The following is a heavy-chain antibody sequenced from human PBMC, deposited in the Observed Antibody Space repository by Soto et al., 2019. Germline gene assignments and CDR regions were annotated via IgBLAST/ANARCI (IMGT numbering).Heavy chain of an antibody. D-gene: IGHD3-10*01. CDR3: AREGSITMVRGVKGAFDI. Sequence: ASVKVSCKASGYTLTGYAMHWVRQAPGQRLEWMGWINAGNGNTKYSQKFQGRVTITRDTSASTAYMELSSLRSEDTAVYYCAREGSITMVRGVKGAFDIWGQGTMVTVSS. V-gene: IGHV1-3*01. CDR1: GYTLTGYA. J-gene: IGHJ3*02. CDR2: INAGNGNT.